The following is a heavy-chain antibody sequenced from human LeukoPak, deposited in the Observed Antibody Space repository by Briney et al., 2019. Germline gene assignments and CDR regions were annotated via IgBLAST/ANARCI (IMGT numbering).Heavy chain of an antibody. CDR3: ARGGSSGSLAFDI. Sequence: GASLQISGKASGSIFTSYWIGWVRQLPGKGLEWMGIIYPGDSDTRYSPSFQGQVTISADKSISTAYLQWSSLNASATAMYYCARGGSSGSLAFDIWGQGTMVTVSS. CDR2: IYPGDSDT. CDR1: GSIFTSYW. V-gene: IGHV5-51*01. D-gene: IGHD6-19*01. J-gene: IGHJ3*02.